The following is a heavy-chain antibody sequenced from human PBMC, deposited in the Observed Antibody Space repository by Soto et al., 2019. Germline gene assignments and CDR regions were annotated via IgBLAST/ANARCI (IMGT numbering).Heavy chain of an antibody. CDR2: INPGNGNT. J-gene: IGHJ4*02. Sequence: GASVKVSCKASGYTFTRYGINWVRQAPGRGLEWMGWINPGNGNTKYSQQFQGRVIIDRDTSASTAYMELRSLRSEDTAVYYCARWGYFDSRNYLDYWGLGTLVTVSS. CDR3: ARWGYFDSRNYLDY. D-gene: IGHD3-22*01. CDR1: GYTFTRYG. V-gene: IGHV1-3*01.